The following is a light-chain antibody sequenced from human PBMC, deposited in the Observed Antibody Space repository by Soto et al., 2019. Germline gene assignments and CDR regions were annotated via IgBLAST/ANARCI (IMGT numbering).Light chain of an antibody. CDR3: QHYNNSPPRT. J-gene: IGKJ1*01. Sequence: EIEMTQSPATMSVSPGERVTLSCRASQTVSYNLAWYQQRFGQAPRLLIYGASVRATGIPARFSGSGSGTEFTLTISNVQSEDFAVYYCQHYNNSPPRTFGQGTKV. CDR2: GAS. V-gene: IGKV3-15*01. CDR1: QTVSYN.